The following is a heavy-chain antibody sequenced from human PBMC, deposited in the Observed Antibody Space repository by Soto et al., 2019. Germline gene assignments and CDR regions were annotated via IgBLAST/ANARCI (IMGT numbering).Heavy chain of an antibody. CDR1: GFTFSNYA. CDR2: ISGSGGRT. J-gene: IGHJ4*02. CDR3: AKDYYDSGSYYGFFDD. V-gene: IGHV3-23*01. D-gene: IGHD3-10*01. Sequence: EVQLLESGGGLVQPGGSLTLSCAASGFTFSNYAINWVRQSPGKGLEWVSGISGSGGRTYYADSVKGRFTISRDNSKNTLYLQMNSLRAEDTAVYYCAKDYYDSGSYYGFFDDWGQGTLVTVSS.